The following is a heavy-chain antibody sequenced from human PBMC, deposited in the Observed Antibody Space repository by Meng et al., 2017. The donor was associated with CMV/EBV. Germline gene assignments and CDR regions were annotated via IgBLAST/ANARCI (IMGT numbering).Heavy chain of an antibody. V-gene: IGHV1-2*02. J-gene: IGHJ5*02. CDR2: INPNSGGT. CDR1: GYTFTGYY. D-gene: IGHD2-8*01. CDR3: ARRKLVGYCTNGVCPGWFDP. Sequence: ASVKVSCKASGYTFTGYYMHWVRQAPGQGLEWMGWINPNSGGTNYAQKFQGRVTMTRDTSISTAYMELSRLRSEDTAVYYCARRKLVGYCTNGVCPGWFDPWGQGTLVTVSS.